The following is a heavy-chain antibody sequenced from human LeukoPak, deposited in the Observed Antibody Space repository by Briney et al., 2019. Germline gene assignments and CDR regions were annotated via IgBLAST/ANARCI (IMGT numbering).Heavy chain of an antibody. CDR3: AKGYSSGWYAFDS. CDR2: IHGAT. J-gene: IGHJ4*02. D-gene: IGHD6-19*01. CDR1: GFPFSTYA. V-gene: IGHV3-23*01. Sequence: QSGGSLRLSCAASGFPFSTYAMGWVRQAPGKGLEWVSTIHGATYYADSVGGRFTISKDNSKNTLYLQMTSLRADDTALYYCAKGYSSGWYAFDSWGQGTLVTVSS.